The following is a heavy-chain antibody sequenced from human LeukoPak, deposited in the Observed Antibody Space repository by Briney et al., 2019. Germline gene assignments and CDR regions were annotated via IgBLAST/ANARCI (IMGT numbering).Heavy chain of an antibody. D-gene: IGHD1-1*01. V-gene: IGHV4-34*01. CDR3: ARRRDWNDVLDY. CDR2: INQSGGT. Sequence: SETLSLTCAVYGGSFSGHYWTWVRQPPGKGLEWIGEINQSGGTNYNPSVKSRFTISVDTSKNQFSLTVTSVTAADTALYYCARRRDWNDVLDYWGQGTLVTVSS. J-gene: IGHJ4*02. CDR1: GGSFSGHY.